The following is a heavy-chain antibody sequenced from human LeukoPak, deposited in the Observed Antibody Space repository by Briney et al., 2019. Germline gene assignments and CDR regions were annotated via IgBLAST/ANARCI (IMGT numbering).Heavy chain of an antibody. CDR3: ARRRGSYFRDAFDI. CDR2: ISSSGCTI. CDR1: GFTFSSYA. V-gene: IGHV3-48*03. D-gene: IGHD1-26*01. J-gene: IGHJ3*02. Sequence: PGGSLRLSCAASGFTFSSYAVSWVRQAPGRGLEWLSYISSSGCTIYYVDSVKGRFTISRDNAKNSLYLQMNSLRTEDTAVYYCARRRGSYFRDAFDIWGQGTMVTVSA.